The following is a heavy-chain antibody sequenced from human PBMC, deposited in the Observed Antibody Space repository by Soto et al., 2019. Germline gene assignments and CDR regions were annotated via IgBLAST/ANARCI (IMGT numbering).Heavy chain of an antibody. CDR2: TRNKANSNST. CDR1: GFTFSDYY. Sequence: EVQLVESGGGLVQPGGSLRLSCAAAGFTFSDYYMDWVRQAPGKGLEWVGRTRNKANSNSTEYAASVKGRFTISRDDPRNSLYLQMNSLKTEDTAVYYCTSSWGDYRYLDYWGQGTLVSVAS. J-gene: IGHJ4*02. D-gene: IGHD4-17*01. CDR3: TSSWGDYRYLDY. V-gene: IGHV3-72*01.